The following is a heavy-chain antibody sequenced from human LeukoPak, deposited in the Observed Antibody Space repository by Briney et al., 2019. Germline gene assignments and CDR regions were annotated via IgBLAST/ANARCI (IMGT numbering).Heavy chain of an antibody. J-gene: IGHJ4*02. D-gene: IGHD5-24*01. CDR3: ARIKDGYNYYFDY. Sequence: ASVKVSCKASGYTFTNYALNWVRQAPGQGLEWMGWINTNTGHPTYAQGFTGRFVFSLHTSVRTAYLQISSLKAEDTAVYYCARIKDGYNYYFDYWGQGTLVTVSS. CDR1: GYTFTNYA. CDR2: INTNTGHP. V-gene: IGHV7-4-1*02.